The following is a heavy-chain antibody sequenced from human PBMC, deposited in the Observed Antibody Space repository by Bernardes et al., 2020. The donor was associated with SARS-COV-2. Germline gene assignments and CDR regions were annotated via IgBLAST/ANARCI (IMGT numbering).Heavy chain of an antibody. CDR2: IYSGGST. CDR1: GFTVSSNY. V-gene: IGHV3-53*01. D-gene: IGHD2-2*01. Sequence: GGSLRLSCAASGFTVSSNYMTWVRQAPGKGLEWVSVIYSGGSTYYTDSVKGRFTISRDNSKNILFLQMNDLRAEDTAIYYCSTSHCSSATCFYYYGLDGWGQGTTVTVSS. J-gene: IGHJ6*02. CDR3: STSHCSSATCFYYYGLDG.